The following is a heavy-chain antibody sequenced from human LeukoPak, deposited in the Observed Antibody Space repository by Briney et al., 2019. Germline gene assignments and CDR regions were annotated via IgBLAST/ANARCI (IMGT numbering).Heavy chain of an antibody. Sequence: SGPTLVNPAQTLTLTCSFSGFSLSTSGVGVGWIRQPPGKALEWLALIYWDDNKRYSPSLGSRLTITKDTSKNQVVLIMTNMDPVDTATYFCARDYCSTTSCYQGWFDPWGQGTLVTVSS. CDR2: IYWDDNK. J-gene: IGHJ5*02. CDR1: GFSLSTSGVG. V-gene: IGHV2-5*02. CDR3: ARDYCSTTSCYQGWFDP. D-gene: IGHD2-2*01.